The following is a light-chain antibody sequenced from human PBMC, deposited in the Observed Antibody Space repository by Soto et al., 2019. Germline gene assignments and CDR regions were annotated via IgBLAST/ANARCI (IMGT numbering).Light chain of an antibody. J-gene: IGKJ4*01. V-gene: IGKV3-20*01. Sequence: EIVLTQSPGTLSLSPGERATLSCRASQRVSSGSLAWYQQKPGQAPRLLIYGASNRATAIPDRFDGSGSRTDFTLTISRLEHEDFAVYYCQQYTRRPLTFGGGTKVEIK. CDR3: QQYTRRPLT. CDR1: QRVSSGS. CDR2: GAS.